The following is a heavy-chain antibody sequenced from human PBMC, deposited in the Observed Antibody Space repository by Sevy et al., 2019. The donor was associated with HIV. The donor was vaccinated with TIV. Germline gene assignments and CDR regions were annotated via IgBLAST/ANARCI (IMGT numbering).Heavy chain of an antibody. CDR2: ISSSGDTI. D-gene: IGHD1-7*01. CDR3: ARDRKLELRDYYYDMDV. V-gene: IGHV3-48*02. CDR1: GFTFSGYT. Sequence: GGSLRLSCVASGFTFSGYTMNWVRQAPGEGLAWLSYISSSGDTIYYADSVKGRFTISRDNAKNSVFLQMNNLRDEDTAVYYCARDRKLELRDYYYDMDVWGQGTTVTVSS. J-gene: IGHJ6*02.